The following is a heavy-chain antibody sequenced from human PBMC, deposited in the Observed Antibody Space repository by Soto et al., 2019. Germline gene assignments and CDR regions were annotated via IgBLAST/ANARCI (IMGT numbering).Heavy chain of an antibody. CDR2: ISYDGSNK. CDR1: GFTFSSYA. CDR3: ARVKDYGDYVDY. D-gene: IGHD4-17*01. V-gene: IGHV3-30-3*01. J-gene: IGHJ4*02. Sequence: WGSLRLSCAASGFTFSSYAMHWVRQAPGKGLEWVAVISYDGSNKYYADSVKGRFTISRDNSKNTLYLQMNSLRAEDTAVYYCARVKDYGDYVDYWGQGTLVTVSS.